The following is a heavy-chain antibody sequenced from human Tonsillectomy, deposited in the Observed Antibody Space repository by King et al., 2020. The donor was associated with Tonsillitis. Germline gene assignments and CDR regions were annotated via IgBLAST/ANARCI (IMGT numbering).Heavy chain of an antibody. V-gene: IGHV2-5*02. CDR2: IYWDDDK. CDR1: GFSLSTSGVG. D-gene: IGHD4-17*01. CDR3: AHSLHDYGDYAFWYFDL. Sequence: ITLKESGPTLVTPTQTLTLTCTFSGFSLSTSGVGVGWIRQPPGKALEWLALIYWDDDKRYSPSLKSRLTITKDTSKNQVVLTMTNMDPVDTATYYCAHSLHDYGDYAFWYFDLWGRGTLVTVSS. J-gene: IGHJ2*01.